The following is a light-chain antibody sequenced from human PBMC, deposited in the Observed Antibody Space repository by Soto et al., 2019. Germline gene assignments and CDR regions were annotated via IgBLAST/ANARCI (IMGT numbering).Light chain of an antibody. CDR1: SSDVGGYNY. J-gene: IGLJ2*01. Sequence: QSALTQPASVSGSPGQSITISCTGTSSDVGGYNYVSWYQQHPGKAPRLMIYEVSNRPSGVSYRFSGSKSGNTASLTISGLRSEDEADYHCSSYTNTHTLAVLFGGGTKVTVL. V-gene: IGLV2-14*01. CDR3: SSYTNTHTLAVL. CDR2: EVS.